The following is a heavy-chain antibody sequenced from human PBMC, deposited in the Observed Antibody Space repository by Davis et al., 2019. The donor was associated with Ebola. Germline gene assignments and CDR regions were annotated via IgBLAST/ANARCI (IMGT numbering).Heavy chain of an antibody. CDR3: ARDSSLRYSSGFEPWFDP. D-gene: IGHD6-19*01. J-gene: IGHJ5*02. CDR1: GFTFSNFW. Sequence: GGSLRLSCAASGFTFSNFWMHWVRQAPGKGLEWVANIKQDGSEKYYVDSVKGRFTISRDNAKNSLYLQMNSLRAEDTAVYYCARDSSLRYSSGFEPWFDPWGQGTLVTVSS. V-gene: IGHV3-7*01. CDR2: IKQDGSEK.